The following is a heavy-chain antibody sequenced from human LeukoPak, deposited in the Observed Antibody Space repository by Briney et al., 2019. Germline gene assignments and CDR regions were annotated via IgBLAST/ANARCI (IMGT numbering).Heavy chain of an antibody. CDR1: GFTFSVHY. D-gene: IGHD1-26*01. CDR2: ISDNGDNT. J-gene: IGHJ4*02. Sequence: GGSLRLSCSASGFTFSVHYMHWVRQAPGRGLEYVSTISDNGDNTCYADSVKGRFVISRDNSKNTLYLQMNSLRVEDTAVYYCIKDLSGTWSFDYWGQGTLLIVSS. V-gene: IGHV3-64D*06. CDR3: IKDLSGTWSFDY.